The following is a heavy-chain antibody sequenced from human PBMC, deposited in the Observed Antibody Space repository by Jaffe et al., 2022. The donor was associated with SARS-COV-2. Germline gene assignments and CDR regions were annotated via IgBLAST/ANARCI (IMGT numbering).Heavy chain of an antibody. Sequence: EVQLVESGGGLVQPGGSLRLSCAASGFTFSSYDMHWVRQATGKGLEWVSAIGTAGDTYYPGSVKGRFTISRENAKNSLYLQMNSLRAGDTAVYYCARAPGRDYYYYGMDVWGQGTTVTVSS. CDR2: IGTAGDT. CDR3: ARAPGRDYYYYGMDV. D-gene: IGHD7-27*01. V-gene: IGHV3-13*01. J-gene: IGHJ6*02. CDR1: GFTFSSYD.